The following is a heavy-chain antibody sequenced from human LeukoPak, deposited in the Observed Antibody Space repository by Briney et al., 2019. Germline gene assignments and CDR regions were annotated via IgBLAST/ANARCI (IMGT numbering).Heavy chain of an antibody. D-gene: IGHD2-2*01. CDR3: ARALMEVVPAAIDYYYYYMDV. CDR1: GGSISSYY. J-gene: IGHJ6*03. CDR2: TYTSGST. Sequence: SETLSLTCTVSGGSISSYYWSWIRQPAGKGLEWIGRTYTSGSTNYNPSLKSRVTMSVDASKNQFSLKLSSVTAADTAVYYCARALMEVVPAAIDYYYYYMDVWGKGTTVTVSS. V-gene: IGHV4-4*07.